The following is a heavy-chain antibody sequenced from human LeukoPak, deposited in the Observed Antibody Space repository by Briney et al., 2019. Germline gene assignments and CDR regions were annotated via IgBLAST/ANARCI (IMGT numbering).Heavy chain of an antibody. D-gene: IGHD3-9*01. CDR2: IYTSGST. CDR1: GGSISSGSYY. J-gene: IGHJ4*02. CDR3: ARDLSRGDILTGYYEPDY. Sequence: PSQTLSLTCTVSGGSISSGSYYWSWIRQPAGKGLEWIGRIYTSGSTNYNPSLKSRVTISVDTSKNQFSLKLSSVTAADTAVYYCARDLSRGDILTGYYEPDYWGQGTLVTVSS. V-gene: IGHV4-61*02.